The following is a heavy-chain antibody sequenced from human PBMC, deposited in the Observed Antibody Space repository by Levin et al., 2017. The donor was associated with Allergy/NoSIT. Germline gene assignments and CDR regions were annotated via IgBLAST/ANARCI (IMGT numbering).Heavy chain of an antibody. CDR1: GGSFSGYY. D-gene: IGHD2-2*01. Sequence: SETLSLTCAVYGGSFSGYYWSWIRQPPGKGLEWIGEINHSGSTNYNPSLKSRVTISVDTSKNQFSLKLSSVTAADTAVYYCARGQPPEVVVVPAAMQPDAFDSWGQGTMVTVSS. CDR2: INHSGST. J-gene: IGHJ3*02. V-gene: IGHV4-34*01. CDR3: ARGQPPEVVVVPAAMQPDAFDS.